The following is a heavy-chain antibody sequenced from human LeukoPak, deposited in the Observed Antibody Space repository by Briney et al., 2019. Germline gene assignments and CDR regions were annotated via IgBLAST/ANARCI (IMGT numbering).Heavy chain of an antibody. CDR3: ARDHVSSSSGWFDS. CDR1: GFTFSSYG. V-gene: IGHV3-33*01. J-gene: IGHJ5*01. Sequence: GGSLRLSCAASGFTFSSYGMHWVRQAPGKGLERVAVIWYDGSNKYYADSVKGRFTISRDNSKNTLYLQMNSLRAEDTAVYYCARDHVSSSSGWFDSWGQGTLVTVSS. D-gene: IGHD6-6*01. CDR2: IWYDGSNK.